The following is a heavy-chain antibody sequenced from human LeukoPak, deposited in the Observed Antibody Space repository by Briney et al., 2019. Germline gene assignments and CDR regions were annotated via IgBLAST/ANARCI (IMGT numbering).Heavy chain of an antibody. CDR3: ASWYYYDSSGYLNY. Sequence: VTVSCTASGYTFTIYGISWVRQAPGQGLEWMGWISAYNGNTNYAQKLQGRVTMTTDTSTSTAYMELRSLRSDDTAVYYCASWYYYDSSGYLNYWGQGTLVTVSS. V-gene: IGHV1-18*01. D-gene: IGHD3-22*01. CDR1: GYTFTIYG. CDR2: ISAYNGNT. J-gene: IGHJ4*02.